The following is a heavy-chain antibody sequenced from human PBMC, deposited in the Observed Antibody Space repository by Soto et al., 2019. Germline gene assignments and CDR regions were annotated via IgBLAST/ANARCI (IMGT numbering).Heavy chain of an antibody. D-gene: IGHD5-12*01. CDR2: IYHSGST. CDR3: ARYKSNYYYGMDV. CDR1: GGSISSGGYS. J-gene: IGHJ6*02. Sequence: SETLSLTCAVSGGSISSGGYSWSWIRQPPGKGLEWIGYIYHSGSTYYNPSLKSRVTISVDTSKNQFSLKLSSVTAADTAVYYGARYKSNYYYGMDVWGQGTTVTVSS. V-gene: IGHV4-30-2*02.